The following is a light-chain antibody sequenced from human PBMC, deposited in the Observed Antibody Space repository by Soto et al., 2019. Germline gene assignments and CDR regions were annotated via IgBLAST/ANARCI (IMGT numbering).Light chain of an antibody. CDR1: QSVTSNY. V-gene: IGKV3-20*01. CDR3: KQYGRSPLMYT. Sequence: EIVLTQSPGTLSLSPGERATLSCRASQSVTSNYLAWYQQKPGQAPRLLIYGASTRAAGVPDRFSGSGSGTDFTLTITRLEPEDFAVYYCKQYGRSPLMYTFGQGTKLGVK. CDR2: GAS. J-gene: IGKJ2*01.